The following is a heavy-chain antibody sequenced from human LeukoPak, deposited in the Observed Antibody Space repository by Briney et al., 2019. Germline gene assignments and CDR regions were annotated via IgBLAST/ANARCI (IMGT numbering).Heavy chain of an antibody. CDR1: GGSISSYY. J-gene: IGHJ4*02. CDR3: ARGERWLQRDDY. CDR2: IYTSGST. V-gene: IGHV4-4*08. Sequence: SETLSLTCTVSGGSISSYYWSWIRQPPGKGLEWIGRIYTSGSTNYNPSLKSRVTISVDTSKNQFSLKLSSVTAADTAVYYCARGERWLQRDDYWGQGTLVTVSS. D-gene: IGHD5-24*01.